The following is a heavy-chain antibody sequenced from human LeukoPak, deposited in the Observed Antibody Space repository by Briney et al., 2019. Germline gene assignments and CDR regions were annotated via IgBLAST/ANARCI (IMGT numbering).Heavy chain of an antibody. D-gene: IGHD2-2*01. Sequence: GASVKVSCKASGYTFTGYYMHWVRQAPGQGLEWMGWINPNSGDTNYAQKFQGRVTMTRDTSISTAYMELSRLRSDDTAVYYCAREGGYCSSTSCYGGVSVWGQGTTVTVSS. CDR2: INPNSGDT. J-gene: IGHJ6*02. CDR1: GYTFTGYY. CDR3: AREGGYCSSTSCYGGVSV. V-gene: IGHV1-2*02.